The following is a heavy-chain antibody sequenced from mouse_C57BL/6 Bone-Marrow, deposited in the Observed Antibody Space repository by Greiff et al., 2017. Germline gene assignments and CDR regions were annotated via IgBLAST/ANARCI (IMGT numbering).Heavy chain of an antibody. V-gene: IGHV14-2*01. Sequence: VQLQQSGAELVKPGASVKLSCTASGFNIKDYYMHWVKQRTEQGLAWIGRIDPEDGETKSAPTFQGKAPITADTSSNTAYLQLSSLTSEDTAVYYWARDYGSKNYFDYWGQGTTRTVAS. CDR3: ARDYGSKNYFDY. CDR1: GFNIKDYY. D-gene: IGHD1-1*01. CDR2: IDPEDGET. J-gene: IGHJ2*01.